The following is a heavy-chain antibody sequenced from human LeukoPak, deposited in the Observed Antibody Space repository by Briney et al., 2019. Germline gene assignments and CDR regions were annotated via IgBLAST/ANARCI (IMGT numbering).Heavy chain of an antibody. CDR3: AITGAAGTGYYYYYMDV. CDR1: GFTFSSYA. J-gene: IGHJ6*03. Sequence: GALRLSCAASGFTFSSYAMSWVCQAPGKGLEWVSAISGSGGSTYYADSVKGRFTISRDNSKNTLYLQMNSLRAEDTAVYYCAITGAAGTGYYYYYMDVWGKGTTVTVSS. V-gene: IGHV3-23*01. D-gene: IGHD6-13*01. CDR2: ISGSGGST.